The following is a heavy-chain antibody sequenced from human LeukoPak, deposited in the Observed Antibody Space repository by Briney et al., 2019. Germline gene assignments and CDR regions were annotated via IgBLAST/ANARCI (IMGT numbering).Heavy chain of an antibody. V-gene: IGHV3-23*01. CDR1: GFTFSSFA. J-gene: IGHJ4*02. D-gene: IGHD6-13*01. CDR2: ISGSGSST. Sequence: GGSLRLSCAASGFTFSSFARNWVRQAPGKGLEWVSAISGSGSSTYYADSVKGRFTISRDNSKNTLYLQMNSLRVEDTAVYYCGKEGGGESSSWYYWGQGSLVTVSS. CDR3: GKEGGGESSSWYY.